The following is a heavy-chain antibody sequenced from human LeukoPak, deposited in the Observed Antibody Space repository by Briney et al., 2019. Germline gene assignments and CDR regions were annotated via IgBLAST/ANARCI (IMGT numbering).Heavy chain of an antibody. CDR2: INHSGST. CDR3: ARGSLRYCSGGSCYFGH. J-gene: IGHJ1*01. Sequence: PSETLSLTCAVYGGSFGGYYWSWIRQPPGKGLEWIGEINHSGSTNYNPSLKSRVTISVDTSKNQFSLKLSSVTAADTAVYHCARGSLRYCSGGSCYFGHWGQGTLVTVSS. V-gene: IGHV4-34*01. D-gene: IGHD2-15*01. CDR1: GGSFGGYY.